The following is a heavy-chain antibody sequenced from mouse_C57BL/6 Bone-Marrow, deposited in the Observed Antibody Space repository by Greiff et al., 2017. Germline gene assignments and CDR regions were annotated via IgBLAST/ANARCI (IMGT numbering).Heavy chain of an antibody. D-gene: IGHD2-3*01. CDR1: GYTFTSYG. CDR2: IYPRSGNT. Sequence: LQESGAELARPGASVKLSCKASGYTFTSYGISWVKQRTGQGLEWIGEIYPRSGNTYYNEKFKGKATLTADKSSSTAYMELRSLTSEDSAVYFCARDGYYFLDYAMDYWGQGTSVTVSS. CDR3: ARDGYYFLDYAMDY. V-gene: IGHV1-81*01. J-gene: IGHJ4*01.